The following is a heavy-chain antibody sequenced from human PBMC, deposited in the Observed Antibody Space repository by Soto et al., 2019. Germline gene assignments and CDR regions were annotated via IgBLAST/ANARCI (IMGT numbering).Heavy chain of an antibody. CDR2: IYSSGTP. D-gene: IGHD2-15*01. Sequence: PSETLSLTCRFSGDSITRSDSYWGWIRQPPGKVLEWIASIYSSGTPYYNPSLKSRVGIXXXXSXSXFXLXXXSVPXAGTAVYFCVRHLLLVGPAQFDIWGQGALVS. CDR1: GDSITRSDSY. V-gene: IGHV4-39*01. J-gene: IGHJ4*02. CDR3: VRHLLLVGPAQFDI.